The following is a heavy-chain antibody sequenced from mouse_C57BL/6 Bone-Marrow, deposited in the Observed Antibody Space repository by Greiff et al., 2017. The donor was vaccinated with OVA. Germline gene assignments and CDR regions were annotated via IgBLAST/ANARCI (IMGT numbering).Heavy chain of an antibody. CDR2: IYPGDGNT. CDR3: SSADISCYLDYYAKYD. V-gene: IGHV1-66*01. CDR1: GYSFTNYY. D-gene: IGHD3-2*02. Sequence: QVQLQQSGPELVKPGASVKLSCTASGYSFTNYYMHWVKQRTGQGLEWIGWIYPGDGNTKYNKKFKGKATLTADTSSITAYMQPSSLTSEYSAGYYGSSADISCYLDYYAKYDWGQGPSVT. J-gene: IGHJ4*01.